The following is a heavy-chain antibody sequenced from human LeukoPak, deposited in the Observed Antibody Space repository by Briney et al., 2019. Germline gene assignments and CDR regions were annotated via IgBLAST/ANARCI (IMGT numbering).Heavy chain of an antibody. Sequence: GGSLRLSCVGSGFTFSIYSMNWVRQAPGKGLEWVSYISSSSNIIHYTDSVKGRFTISRDNAKNSLYLQMNSLRAEDTAVYYCAKDSNSGDFDYWGQGTLVTVSS. V-gene: IGHV3-48*01. CDR2: ISSSSNII. CDR1: GFTFSIYS. CDR3: AKDSNSGDFDY. D-gene: IGHD5-12*01. J-gene: IGHJ4*02.